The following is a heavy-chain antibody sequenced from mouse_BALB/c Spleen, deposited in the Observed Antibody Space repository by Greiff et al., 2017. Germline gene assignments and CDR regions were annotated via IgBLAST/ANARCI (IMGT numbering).Heavy chain of an antibody. CDR1: GFSLTSYG. Sequence: QVQLQQSGPGLVQPSQSLSITCTVSGFSLTSYGVHWVRQSPGKGLEWLGVIWSGGSTDYNAAFISRLSISKDNSKSQVFFKMNSLQANDTAIYYCAGSYGNYVAWFAYWGQGTLVTVSA. J-gene: IGHJ3*01. D-gene: IGHD2-10*02. CDR3: AGSYGNYVAWFAY. V-gene: IGHV2-2*02. CDR2: IWSGGST.